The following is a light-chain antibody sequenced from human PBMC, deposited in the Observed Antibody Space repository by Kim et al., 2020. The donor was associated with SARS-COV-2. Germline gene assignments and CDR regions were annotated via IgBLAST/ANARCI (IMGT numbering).Light chain of an antibody. V-gene: IGKV1-17*01. Sequence: ASVGDRVTITGRASQDIRNDLGWYQQNPGRAPKRLFYGASSLQSGVPSRFSGSGSGTEFTLTISSVQPEDFATYFCLQHSTYPITFGQGTQLEIK. CDR3: LQHSTYPIT. J-gene: IGKJ5*01. CDR2: GAS. CDR1: QDIRND.